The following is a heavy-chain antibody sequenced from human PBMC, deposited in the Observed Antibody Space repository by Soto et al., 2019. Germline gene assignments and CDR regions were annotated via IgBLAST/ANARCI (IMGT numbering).Heavy chain of an antibody. V-gene: IGHV3-7*03. J-gene: IGHJ2*01. Sequence: DVQLVESGGGLVQPGGSLRLSCVASGFTFSSYWMSWVRQAPGKGLEWVANIKQDGSEEYYVDSVKGRFTISRDNAKNSLYLQMSSLRAEDTALYYCVKSIKYCSDGICCYRDLWGRGTLVSVSS. D-gene: IGHD2-8*01. CDR2: IKQDGSEE. CDR1: GFTFSSYW. CDR3: VKSIKYCSDGICCYRDL.